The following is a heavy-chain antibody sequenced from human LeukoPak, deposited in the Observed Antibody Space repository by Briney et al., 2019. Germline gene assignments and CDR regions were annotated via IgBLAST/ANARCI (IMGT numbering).Heavy chain of an antibody. CDR3: ARDLRLSSGWYESTDY. D-gene: IGHD6-19*01. CDR2: ISAYNGNT. Sequence: ASVKVSCKASGYTFTSYGISWVRQAPGQGLEWMGWISAYNGNTNYAQKLQGRVTMTTDTSTSTAYMELRSLRSDDTAVYYCARDLRLSSGWYESTDYWGQGTLVTVSS. V-gene: IGHV1-18*01. J-gene: IGHJ4*02. CDR1: GYTFTSYG.